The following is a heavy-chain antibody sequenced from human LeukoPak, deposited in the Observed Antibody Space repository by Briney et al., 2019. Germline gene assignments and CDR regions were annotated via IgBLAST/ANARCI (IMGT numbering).Heavy chain of an antibody. V-gene: IGHV5-51*01. CDR1: GYSFSHYW. Sequence: GESLKISCQGSGYSFSHYWIGWVRQMPGKGLKWMGIIYPGDSDIRHSPSFQGQVTISADKSISTAYLQWSSLKASDTAMYYCARQDGSGQYYFDYWGQGALVTVSS. CDR3: ARQDGSGQYYFDY. D-gene: IGHD3-10*01. CDR2: IYPGDSDI. J-gene: IGHJ4*02.